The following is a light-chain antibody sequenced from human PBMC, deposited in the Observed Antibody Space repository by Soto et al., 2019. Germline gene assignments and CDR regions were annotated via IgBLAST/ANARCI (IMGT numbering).Light chain of an antibody. V-gene: IGKV3-20*01. CDR1: QSVSSGY. J-gene: IGKJ1*01. CDR3: QQYDSSPRT. CDR2: GAS. Sequence: EIGLTQSPGPLSLSPGERATLSCRASQSVSSGYLARYQQKPGQAPRLLIYGASSRATGIPDRFSGSGSGKDFTLTISTLEPEDFAVYYCQQYDSSPRTFGQGTKVEIK.